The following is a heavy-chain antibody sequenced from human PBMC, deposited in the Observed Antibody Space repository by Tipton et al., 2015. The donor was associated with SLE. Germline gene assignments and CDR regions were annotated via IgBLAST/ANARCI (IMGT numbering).Heavy chain of an antibody. D-gene: IGHD4-23*01. V-gene: IGHV4-38-2*01. J-gene: IGHJ4*02. CDR1: GYSVSTAYY. CDR2: IYYTGST. CDR3: ARHGNQDY. Sequence: TLSLTCAVSGYSVSTAYYWGWIRQPPGKGLEWIGTIYYTGSTFYNPSLNSRLTISVDTSKNQFSLKLSSVTAADTAVYYCARHGNQDYWGQGTLVTVSS.